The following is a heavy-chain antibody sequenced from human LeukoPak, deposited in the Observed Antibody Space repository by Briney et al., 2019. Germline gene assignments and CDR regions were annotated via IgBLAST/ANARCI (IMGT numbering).Heavy chain of an antibody. J-gene: IGHJ3*02. V-gene: IGHV3-23*01. CDR1: GFTFSSYA. CDR3: AKIRPAAYDI. D-gene: IGHD3-3*02. Sequence: PGESLRLSCAVSGFTFSSYAMSWVRQAPGKGLELVSAISGRDSSTYYADSVKGRLTISRDNSKNTLYLQMNSLRADDTAVYYCAKIRPAAYDIWGQGTMVTVSS. CDR2: ISGRDSST.